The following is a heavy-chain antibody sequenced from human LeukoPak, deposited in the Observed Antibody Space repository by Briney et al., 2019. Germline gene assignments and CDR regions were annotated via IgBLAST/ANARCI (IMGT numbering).Heavy chain of an antibody. CDR1: GFTLNNHG. CDR2: MWYDGTIK. Sequence: GGSLRLSCAASGFTLNNHGVHWVRQAPGKGLEWIALMWYDGTIKDYADSVKGRFTVSRDTSKNTVYLQMNSLRVDDTAVYYCARDWANWFDPWGQGTLVTVSS. V-gene: IGHV3-33*01. CDR3: ARDWANWFDP. J-gene: IGHJ5*02. D-gene: IGHD3-16*01.